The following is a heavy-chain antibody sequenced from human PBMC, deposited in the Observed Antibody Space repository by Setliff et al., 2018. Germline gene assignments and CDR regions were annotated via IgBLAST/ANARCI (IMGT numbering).Heavy chain of an antibody. CDR1: GYTFTSYY. D-gene: IGHD2-2*01. Sequence: ASVKVSCKASGYTFTSYYMHWVRQAPGQGLEWMGIINPSGGSTSYAQKFQGRVTMTRDTSTSTVYMELSSLRSEDTAVYYCARGLYCSSTSCYPFYYYYYGMDVWGQGTTVTVSS. V-gene: IGHV1-46*01. CDR3: ARGLYCSSTSCYPFYYYYYGMDV. J-gene: IGHJ6*02. CDR2: INPSGGST.